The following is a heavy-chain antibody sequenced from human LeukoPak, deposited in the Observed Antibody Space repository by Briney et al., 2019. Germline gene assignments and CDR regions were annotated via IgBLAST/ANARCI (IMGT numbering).Heavy chain of an antibody. V-gene: IGHV3-30*04. CDR3: ARDYYDSSGSLRDIDY. D-gene: IGHD3-22*01. CDR1: GFTFSSYA. CDR2: ISYDGSNK. J-gene: IGHJ4*02. Sequence: PGGSLRLSCAASGFTFSSYAMHWVLQAPGKGLEWVAVISYDGSNKYYADSVKGRFTISRDNSKNTLYLQMNSLRAEDTAVYYCARDYYDSSGSLRDIDYWGQGTLVTVSS.